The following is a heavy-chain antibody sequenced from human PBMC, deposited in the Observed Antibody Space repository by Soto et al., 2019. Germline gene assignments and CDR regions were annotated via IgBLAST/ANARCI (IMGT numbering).Heavy chain of an antibody. V-gene: IGHV1-3*05. J-gene: IGHJ4*01. Sequence: QVQLVQSGAEEKKPGASVKVSCKASGYTFTSYAMHWVRQAPGQRLEWMGWINAGNGNTKYSQKFQGRVTITRDTSASTAYMELSSLRSEDTAVYYCARAWVVVTAPDYWGHRTLVTVSS. CDR2: INAGNGNT. D-gene: IGHD2-21*02. CDR1: GYTFTSYA. CDR3: ARAWVVVTAPDY.